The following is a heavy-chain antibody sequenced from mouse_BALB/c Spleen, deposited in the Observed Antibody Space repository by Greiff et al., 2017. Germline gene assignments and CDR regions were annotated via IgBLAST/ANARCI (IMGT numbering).Heavy chain of an antibody. CDR1: GYSITSGYY. J-gene: IGHJ4*01. Sequence: EVQLQESGPGLVKPSQSLSLTCSVTGYSITSGYYWNWIRQFPGNKLEWMGYISYDGSNNYNPSLKNRISITRDTSKNQFFLKLNSVTTEDTATYYCARGYTLYYYAMDYWGQGTSVTVSS. CDR3: ARGYTLYYYAMDY. D-gene: IGHD5-1-1*01. V-gene: IGHV3-6*02. CDR2: ISYDGSN.